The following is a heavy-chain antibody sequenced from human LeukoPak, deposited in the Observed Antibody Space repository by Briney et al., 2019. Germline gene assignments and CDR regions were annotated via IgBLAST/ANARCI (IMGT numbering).Heavy chain of an antibody. V-gene: IGHV3-23*01. Sequence: GESLRLSCTASGFTFTNAWMTWVRQAPGTGLEWVSAISGNGGSTYYADSVKGRFTISRDNSKNTLSLQMNSLRAEDTAVYYCAKGIELWLTYFDHWGQGTLVTASS. J-gene: IGHJ4*02. D-gene: IGHD5-18*01. CDR3: AKGIELWLTYFDH. CDR2: ISGNGGST. CDR1: GFTFTNAW.